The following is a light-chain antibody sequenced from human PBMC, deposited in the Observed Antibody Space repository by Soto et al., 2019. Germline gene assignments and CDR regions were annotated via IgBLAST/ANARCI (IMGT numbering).Light chain of an antibody. CDR2: EDS. V-gene: IGLV2-14*03. J-gene: IGLJ3*02. Sequence: QSALTQPASVSGSPGQSITISCTGTSSDVGGCNYVSWFQQHPGKAPKLKIYEDSNRPSGVSNRFSGSKSGYRASLTISELEAEDEADYYCSSFTSRSAWVFGGGTKVTVL. CDR3: SSFTSRSAWV. CDR1: SSDVGGCNY.